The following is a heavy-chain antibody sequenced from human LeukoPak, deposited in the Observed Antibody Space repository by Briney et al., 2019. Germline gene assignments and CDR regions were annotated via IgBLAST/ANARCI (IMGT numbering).Heavy chain of an antibody. J-gene: IGHJ4*02. Sequence: SETLSLTCTVSGGSISSSSYYWGWIRQPPGKGLEWIGSIYYSGSTYYNPSLKSRVTISVDTSKNQFSLKLSSVTAADTAVYYCARARMVRGAFLGYWGQGTLVTVSS. CDR3: ARARMVRGAFLGY. D-gene: IGHD3-10*01. CDR2: IYYSGST. V-gene: IGHV4-39*01. CDR1: GGSISSSSYY.